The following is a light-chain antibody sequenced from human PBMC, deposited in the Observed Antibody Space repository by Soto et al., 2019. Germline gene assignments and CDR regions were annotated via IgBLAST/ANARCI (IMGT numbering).Light chain of an antibody. J-gene: IGKJ2*01. CDR2: DAV. Sequence: ETVLTQSPATLSLSPGERAILSCRASQSISSYLAWYQQKPGQAPRLLISDAVNRATGIPARFSGSGSGTDFTLIIGSLEPEDFAVYYCQLYGGSHMFSFGQGTKLEIK. CDR1: QSISSY. CDR3: QLYGGSHMFS. V-gene: IGKV3-11*01.